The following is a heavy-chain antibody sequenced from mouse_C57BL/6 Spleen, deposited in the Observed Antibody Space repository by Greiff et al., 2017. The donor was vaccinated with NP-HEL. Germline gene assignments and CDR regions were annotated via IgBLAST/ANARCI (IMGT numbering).Heavy chain of an antibody. D-gene: IGHD1-3*01. CDR2: ISNGGGST. CDR1: GFTFSDYY. Sequence: EVKLMESGGGLVQPGGSLKLSCAASGFTFSDYYMYWVRQTPEKRLEWVAYISNGGGSTYYPDTVKGRFTISRDNAKNTLYLQMSRLKSEDTAMYYCARHSSWGFDYWGQGTTLTVSS. V-gene: IGHV5-12*01. CDR3: ARHSSWGFDY. J-gene: IGHJ2*01.